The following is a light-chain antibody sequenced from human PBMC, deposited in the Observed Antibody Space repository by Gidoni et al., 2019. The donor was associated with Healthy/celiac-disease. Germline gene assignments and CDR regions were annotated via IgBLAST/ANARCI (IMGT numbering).Light chain of an antibody. CDR3: QQYNNWPPFT. J-gene: IGKJ3*01. CDR1: QSVSSN. V-gene: IGKV3-15*01. CDR2: GAS. Sequence: EIVMTQSPATLSVSPGERAPLSCRASQSVSSNLAWYQQKPGQAPRLLIYGASTRATGIPARFSGSGSGTEFTLTISSLKSEDFAVYYCQQYNNWPPFTFGPGTKVDIK.